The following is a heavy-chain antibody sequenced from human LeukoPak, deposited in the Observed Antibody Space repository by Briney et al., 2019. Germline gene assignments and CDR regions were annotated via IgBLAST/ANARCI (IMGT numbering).Heavy chain of an antibody. CDR1: GGSISSSSYY. Sequence: SETLSLTCTVSGGSISSSSYYWGWIRQPPGKGLEWIGSIYYSGSTYYNPSLKSRVTISVDTSRNQFSLKLSSVTAADTAVYYCARLIVGATNWFDPWGQGTLVTVSS. V-gene: IGHV4-39*01. CDR2: IYYSGST. CDR3: ARLIVGATNWFDP. J-gene: IGHJ5*02. D-gene: IGHD1-26*01.